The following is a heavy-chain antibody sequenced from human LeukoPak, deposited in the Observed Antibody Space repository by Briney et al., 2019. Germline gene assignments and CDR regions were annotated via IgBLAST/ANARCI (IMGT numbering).Heavy chain of an antibody. CDR1: GGSISSYY. J-gene: IGHJ4*02. Sequence: SETLSLTCTDSGGSISSYYWSWIRQPAGKGLEWIGRIYTSGSTNYNPSLKSRVTMSVDTSKNQFSLKLSSVTAADTAVYYCARYGYSYGPTYFDYWGQGTLVTVSS. D-gene: IGHD5-18*01. CDR2: IYTSGST. CDR3: ARYGYSYGPTYFDY. V-gene: IGHV4-4*07.